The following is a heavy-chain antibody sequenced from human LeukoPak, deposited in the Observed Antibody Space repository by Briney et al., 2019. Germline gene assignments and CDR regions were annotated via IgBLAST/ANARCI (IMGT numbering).Heavy chain of an antibody. J-gene: IGHJ4*02. CDR1: GGSISSSSYY. CDR2: IYYSGST. D-gene: IGHD6-6*01. V-gene: IGHV4-39*07. Sequence: SETLSLTCTVSGGSISSSSYYWGWIRQPPGKGLEWIGSIYYSGSTYYNPSLKSRVTISVDTSKNQFSLKLSSVTAADTAVYYCARGKGQLGTFDYWGQGTLVTVSS. CDR3: ARGKGQLGTFDY.